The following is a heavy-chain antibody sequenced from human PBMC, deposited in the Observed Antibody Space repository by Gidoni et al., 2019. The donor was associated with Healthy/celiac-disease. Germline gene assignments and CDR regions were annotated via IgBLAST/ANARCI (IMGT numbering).Heavy chain of an antibody. CDR3: AKVPGGQWLPQPYYFDY. V-gene: IGHV3-23*01. CDR2: IRGSGGST. J-gene: IGHJ4*02. CDR1: GFPFSSYA. D-gene: IGHD6-19*01. Sequence: EVQLLESGGGLVQPGWSLRLSCAASGFPFSSYAMSWVRQAPGKGLEGVSAIRGSGGSTYYADAVKGRFTISRDNSKNTLYLQMNSLRAEDTAVYYCAKVPGGQWLPQPYYFDYWGQGTLVTVSS.